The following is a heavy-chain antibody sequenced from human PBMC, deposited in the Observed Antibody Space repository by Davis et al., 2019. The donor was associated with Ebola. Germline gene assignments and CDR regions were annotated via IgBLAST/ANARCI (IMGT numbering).Heavy chain of an antibody. J-gene: IGHJ3*01. Sequence: GESLKISCAASGFSFGTSVLHWVRQAPGKGLEWVAVMSPDGSSISSAVSVRGRFTISRDNSENTLYLQMNSLRAEDTALYSCAREQNPHDAFDLWGQGTMVTVS. CDR2: MSPDGSSI. D-gene: IGHD1-14*01. V-gene: IGHV3-30-3*01. CDR1: GFSFGTSV. CDR3: AREQNPHDAFDL.